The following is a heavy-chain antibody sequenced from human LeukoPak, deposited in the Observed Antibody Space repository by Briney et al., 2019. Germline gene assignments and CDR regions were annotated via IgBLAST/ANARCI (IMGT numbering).Heavy chain of an antibody. D-gene: IGHD3-9*01. CDR1: GYTFTSLY. CDR3: ARNTLTGYPMNLLDY. Sequence: ASVTVSCKAYGYTFTSLYMHWVRQAHGHGIEWVGIIQSCGGRTTHAQKFQGRVTMTRDTSTGTVYMELSSLRSEDTAVYYCARNTLTGYPMNLLDYWGQGTLVTVSS. V-gene: IGHV1-46*01. J-gene: IGHJ4*02. CDR2: IQSCGGRT.